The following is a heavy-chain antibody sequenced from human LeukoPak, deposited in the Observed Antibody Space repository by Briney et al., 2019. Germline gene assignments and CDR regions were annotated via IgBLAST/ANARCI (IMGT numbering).Heavy chain of an antibody. CDR1: GYSISSGYY. CDR2: IYHSGST. J-gene: IGHJ3*02. D-gene: IGHD5-24*01. Sequence: SETLSLTCTVSGYSISSGYYWGWIRQPPGKGLEWIGSIYHSGSTYYNPSLKSRVTISVDTSKNQFSLRLSSVTAADTAVYYCARPTIALLAFDIWGQGTMVTVSS. V-gene: IGHV4-38-2*02. CDR3: ARPTIALLAFDI.